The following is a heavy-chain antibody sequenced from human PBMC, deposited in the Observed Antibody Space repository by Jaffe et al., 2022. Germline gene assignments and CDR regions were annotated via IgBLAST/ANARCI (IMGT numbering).Heavy chain of an antibody. J-gene: IGHJ4*02. CDR2: IRYDGSNK. V-gene: IGHV3-30*02. D-gene: IGHD5-18*01. Sequence: QVQLVESGGGVVQPGGSLRLSCAASGFTFSSYGMHWVRQAPGKGLEWVAFIRYDGSNKYYADSVKGRFTISRDNSKNTLYLQMNSLRAEDTAVYYCAKDRGYSYGYNGIFDYWGQGTLVTVSS. CDR3: AKDRGYSYGYNGIFDY. CDR1: GFTFSSYG.